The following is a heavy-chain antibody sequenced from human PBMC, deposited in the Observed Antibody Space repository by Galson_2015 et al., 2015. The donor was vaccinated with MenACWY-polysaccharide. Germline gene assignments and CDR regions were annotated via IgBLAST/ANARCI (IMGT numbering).Heavy chain of an antibody. D-gene: IGHD2-2*02. J-gene: IGHJ4*02. Sequence: SIINNDGTSTTYADSVKGRFTISKDNATTTLYLQMTSLRADDSAVYYCWVYCSSASCYSGIPSGGQGTLVTVSS. CDR2: INNDGTST. CDR3: WVYCSSASCYSGIPS. V-gene: IGHV3-74*03.